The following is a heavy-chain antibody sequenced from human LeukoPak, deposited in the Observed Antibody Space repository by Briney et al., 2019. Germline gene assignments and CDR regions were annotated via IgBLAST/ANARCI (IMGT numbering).Heavy chain of an antibody. D-gene: IGHD5-18*01. V-gene: IGHV3-30*03. CDR2: ISYDGINK. Sequence: GGSLRLSCAASGFTFSSYGMHWVRQAPGKGLEWVAVISYDGINKYYADSVKGRFTSSRDNSKNTLYLQMNSLRAEDTAVYYCARDRDSYGYSYYYGMDVWGQGTTVTVSS. J-gene: IGHJ6*02. CDR3: ARDRDSYGYSYYYGMDV. CDR1: GFTFSSYG.